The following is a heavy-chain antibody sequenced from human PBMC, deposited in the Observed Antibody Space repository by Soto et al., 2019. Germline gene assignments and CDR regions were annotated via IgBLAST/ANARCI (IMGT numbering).Heavy chain of an antibody. D-gene: IGHD1-26*01. CDR1: GFTFSSYW. CDR3: TRNIGGRGRY. J-gene: IGHJ4*02. CDR2: TNEDGSTI. Sequence: EVQLVESGGGLVQPGGSLRLSCAASGFTFSSYWMHWVRQAPGKGLVWVSRTNEDGSTITYADSVKGRFTISRDNAKNSLYQERNIRAAGHTVGYYLTRNIGGRGRYWGPGTLVTVSS. V-gene: IGHV3-74*01.